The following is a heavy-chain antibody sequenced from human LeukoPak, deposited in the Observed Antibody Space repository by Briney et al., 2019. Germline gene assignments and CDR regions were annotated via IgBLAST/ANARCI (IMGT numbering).Heavy chain of an antibody. CDR2: ISGSGGST. V-gene: IGHV3-23*01. D-gene: IGHD3-3*01. J-gene: IGHJ4*02. CDR1: GFTFSSYA. Sequence: GGSPRLSCAASGFTFSSYAMSWVRQAPGKGLEWVSAISGSGGSTYYADSMKGRFTISRDNSKNTLYLQMNSLRAEDTAVYYCAKVPRYDFWSGLPFDYWGQGTLVTVSS. CDR3: AKVPRYDFWSGLPFDY.